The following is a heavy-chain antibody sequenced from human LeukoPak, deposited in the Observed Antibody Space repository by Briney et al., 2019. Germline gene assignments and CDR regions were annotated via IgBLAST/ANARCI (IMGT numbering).Heavy chain of an antibody. CDR1: GGSISSGGYY. Sequence: SETLSLTCTVSGGSISSGGYYWSWIRQHPGKGLEWIGYIYYSGSTYYNPSLKSRVTISVDTSKNQFSLKLSSVTAADTAVYYCARDRGTAKVLDYWGQGTLVTVSS. J-gene: IGHJ4*02. V-gene: IGHV4-31*03. D-gene: IGHD5-18*01. CDR3: ARDRGTAKVLDY. CDR2: IYYSGST.